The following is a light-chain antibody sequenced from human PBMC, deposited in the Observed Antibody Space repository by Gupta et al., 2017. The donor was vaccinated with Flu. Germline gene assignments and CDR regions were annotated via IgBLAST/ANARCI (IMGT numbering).Light chain of an antibody. J-gene: IGKJ1*01. CDR3: RQSVQLPWT. CDR1: QTLLHSDGVTY. V-gene: IGKV2D-29*01. CDR2: EVS. Sequence: DIIVTQTPLSLSVTPGQPASISCRFSQTLLHSDGVTYLYWFLQRPGQPPQLLIQEVSKRFSGVPDRFTGSGSGTDFTLKITRVEAEDVGVYYCRQSVQLPWTFGQGTKVEI.